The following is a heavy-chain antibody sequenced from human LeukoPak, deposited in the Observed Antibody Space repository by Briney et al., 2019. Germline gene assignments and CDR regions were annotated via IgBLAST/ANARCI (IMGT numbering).Heavy chain of an antibody. J-gene: IGHJ6*02. D-gene: IGHD5-12*01. CDR2: IYYSGST. V-gene: IGHV4-39*01. CDR1: GGSISSSSYY. CDR3: ARHSDGYSGYDYPYYYYGMDV. Sequence: SETLSLTCTVSGGSISSSSYYWGWIRRPPGKGLEWIGSIYYSGSTYYNPSLKSRVTISVDTSKNQFSLKLSSVTAADTAVYYCARHSDGYSGYDYPYYYYGMDVWGQGTTVTVSS.